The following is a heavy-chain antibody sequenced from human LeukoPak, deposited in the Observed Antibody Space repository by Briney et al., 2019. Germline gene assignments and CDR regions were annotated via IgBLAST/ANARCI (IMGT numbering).Heavy chain of an antibody. Sequence: PGGSLRLSCAASGFTFSESWMDWVRQAPGKGLEWVASINQDGTVTYYVDSAKGRFTISRDNAKNSLYLQMDSLRVEDTAMYYCTKALDLWGQGSLVTVSS. V-gene: IGHV3-7*01. CDR3: TKALDL. J-gene: IGHJ5*02. CDR2: INQDGTVT. CDR1: GFTFSESW.